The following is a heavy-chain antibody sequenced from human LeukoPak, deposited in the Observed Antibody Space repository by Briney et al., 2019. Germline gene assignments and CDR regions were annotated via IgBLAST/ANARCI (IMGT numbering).Heavy chain of an antibody. J-gene: IGHJ3*02. CDR1: GYSFTSYW. CDR2: IYPGDSDT. CDR3: ARRYYDSSGANAFDI. D-gene: IGHD3-22*01. V-gene: IGHV5-51*01. Sequence: GESLKISCQGSGYSFTSYWIGWVRQLPGKGLEWMGIIYPGDSDTRYTPSFQGQVTISADKSISTAYLQWSSLKASDTAIYYCARRYYDSSGANAFDIWGQGTMLTVSS.